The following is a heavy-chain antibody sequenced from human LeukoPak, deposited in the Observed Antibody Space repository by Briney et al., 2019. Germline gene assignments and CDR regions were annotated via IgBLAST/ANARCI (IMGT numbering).Heavy chain of an antibody. J-gene: IGHJ3*02. D-gene: IGHD3-22*01. V-gene: IGHV3-30*02. CDR1: GFTFSSYG. CDR2: TRYDGSNK. Sequence: PGGSLRLSCAASGFTFSSYGMHWVRQAPGKGLEWVAFTRYDGSNKYYADSVKGRFTISRDNSKNTLYLQMNSLRAEDTAVYYCAKTYDSSGYYYVTGDHDAFDIWGQGTMVTVSS. CDR3: AKTYDSSGYYYVTGDHDAFDI.